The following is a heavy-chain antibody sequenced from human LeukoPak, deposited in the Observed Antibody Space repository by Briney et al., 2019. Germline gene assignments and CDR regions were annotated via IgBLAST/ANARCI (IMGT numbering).Heavy chain of an antibody. Sequence: SETLSLTCAVYGGSFSGYYWSWIRQPPGKGLKWIGEINHSGSTNYNPSLKSRVTISVDTSKNQFSLKLSSVTAADTAVYYCAGRRYGGNSNYYYGMDVWGQGTTVTVSS. V-gene: IGHV4-34*01. CDR2: INHSGST. D-gene: IGHD4-23*01. J-gene: IGHJ6*02. CDR1: GGSFSGYY. CDR3: AGRRYGGNSNYYYGMDV.